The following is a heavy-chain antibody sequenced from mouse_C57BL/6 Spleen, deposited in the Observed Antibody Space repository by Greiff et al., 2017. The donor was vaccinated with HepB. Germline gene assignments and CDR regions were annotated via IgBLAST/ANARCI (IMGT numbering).Heavy chain of an antibody. V-gene: IGHV1-22*01. CDR2: INPNNGGT. CDR3: ARTGDGYLYAMDY. Sequence: EVQLQQSGPELVKPGASVKMSCKASGYTFTDYNMHWVKQSHGKSLEWIGYINPNNGGTSYNQKFKGKATLTVNKSSSTAYMELRSLTSEDSAVYYCARTGDGYLYAMDYWGQGTSVTVSS. CDR1: GYTFTDYN. J-gene: IGHJ4*01. D-gene: IGHD2-3*01.